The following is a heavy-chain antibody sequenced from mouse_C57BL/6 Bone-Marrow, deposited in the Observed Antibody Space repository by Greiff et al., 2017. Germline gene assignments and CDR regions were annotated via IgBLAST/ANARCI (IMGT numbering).Heavy chain of an antibody. CDR2: IYPRSGNT. CDR3: ARSGNDYDGDY. Sequence: VHLVESGAELARPGASVKLSCKASGYTFTSYGISWVKQRTGQGLEWIGEIYPRSGNTYYNEKFKGKATLTADKSSSTAYMELRCLTSEDSAVYFCARSGNDYDGDYWGQGTTLTVSS. V-gene: IGHV1-81*01. CDR1: GYTFTSYG. J-gene: IGHJ2*01. D-gene: IGHD2-4*01.